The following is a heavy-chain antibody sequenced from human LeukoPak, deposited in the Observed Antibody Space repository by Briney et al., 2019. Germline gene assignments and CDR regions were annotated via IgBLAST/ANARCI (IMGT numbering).Heavy chain of an antibody. J-gene: IGHJ5*02. CDR3: ARELGYCSSTSCYRSGNWFDP. V-gene: IGHV1-2*02. Sequence: ASVKVSCKASGYTFTGYYMHWVRQAPGQGLEWMGWINPNSGGTNYAQKFQGRVTMTRDTSISTAYMELSRLRSDDTAVYYCARELGYCSSTSCYRSGNWFDPWGQGTLVTVSS. CDR2: INPNSGGT. CDR1: GYTFTGYY. D-gene: IGHD2-2*01.